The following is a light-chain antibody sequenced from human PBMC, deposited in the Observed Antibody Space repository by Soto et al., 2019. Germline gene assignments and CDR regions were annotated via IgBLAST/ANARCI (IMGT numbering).Light chain of an antibody. CDR1: QGINNY. J-gene: IGKJ1*01. V-gene: IGKV1-27*01. Sequence: DIQMTQSPSSLSASVGDRVTITCRASQGINNYLAWYQQQPGKVPKLLIYAASTLQPGVPSRFSGSGSGTDFALTISSLQPEDAATYFCQKYNTAPRTFGQGTKVEI. CDR2: AAS. CDR3: QKYNTAPRT.